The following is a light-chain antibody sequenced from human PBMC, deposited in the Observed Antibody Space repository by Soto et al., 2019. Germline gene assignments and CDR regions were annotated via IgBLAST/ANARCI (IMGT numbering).Light chain of an antibody. V-gene: IGLV2-18*02. CDR2: EVS. Sequence: QSVLTQPPSVSGSPGQSVTISCTGTSSDVGSYNRVSWYQQPPGTAPKLMIYEVSNRPSGVPDRFSGSKSGNTASLTISRLQPEDEADYYCNSYTSGNTYVFGTGTKVTVL. CDR1: SSDVGSYNR. CDR3: NSYTSGNTYV. J-gene: IGLJ1*01.